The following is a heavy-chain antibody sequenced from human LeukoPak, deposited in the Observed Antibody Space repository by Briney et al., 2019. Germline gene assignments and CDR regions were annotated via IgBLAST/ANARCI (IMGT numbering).Heavy chain of an antibody. CDR2: IWYDGSNK. CDR3: ASTSIRGDPTEGYFDY. CDR1: GFTFSSYG. J-gene: IGHJ4*02. D-gene: IGHD2-21*02. V-gene: IGHV3-33*01. Sequence: GGSLRLSCAASGFTFSSYGMHWVRQAPGKGLEWVAVIWYDGSNKYYADSVKGRFTISRDNSKNTLYLQMNSLRAEDTAVYYCASTSIRGDPTEGYFDYWGQGTLVTVSS.